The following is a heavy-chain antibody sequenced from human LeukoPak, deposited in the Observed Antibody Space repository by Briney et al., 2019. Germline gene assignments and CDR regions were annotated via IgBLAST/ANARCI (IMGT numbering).Heavy chain of an antibody. CDR1: GFAFSTSW. D-gene: IGHD1-26*01. Sequence: PGGSLRLSCAASGFAFSTSWMSWVRQAPGKGLEWVSYIRSDNSATYHADSVKGRFTISRDNAKNSLYLQMNSLRAEDTAVYYCAREGSGSYLDYWGQGTLVTVSS. J-gene: IGHJ4*02. CDR2: IRSDNSAT. V-gene: IGHV3-48*04. CDR3: AREGSGSYLDY.